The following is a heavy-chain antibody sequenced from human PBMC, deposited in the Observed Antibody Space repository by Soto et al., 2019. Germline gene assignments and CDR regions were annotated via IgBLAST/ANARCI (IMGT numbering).Heavy chain of an antibody. V-gene: IGHV3-23*01. CDR1: GFTFSNYA. J-gene: IGHJ4*02. CDR2: ISGGDEST. Sequence: GGSLRLSCAASGFTFSNYALSWVRQVPGKGLEWVSGISGGDESTHYIDSVKGRFTIARDNSKNTLYLQMSSLRAEDTALYYCAKDAVPSCTWILYHFDYWGQGALVTVYS. D-gene: IGHD2-15*01. CDR3: AKDAVPSCTWILYHFDY.